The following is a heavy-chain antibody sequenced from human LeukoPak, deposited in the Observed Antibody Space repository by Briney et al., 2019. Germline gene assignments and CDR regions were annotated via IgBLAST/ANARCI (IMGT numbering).Heavy chain of an antibody. CDR2: TYYRSRWGN. CDR3: VRDSDDYYWALDY. J-gene: IGHJ4*02. D-gene: IGHD3-10*01. V-gene: IGHV6-1*01. CDR1: GDSVSNNIAT. Sequence: SQTLSLTCAISGDSVSNNIATWNWVRQSPSRGLEWLGRTYYRSRWGNDYAISVKGRITINPDTSRNQFSLQLNSVTPEDTAVYYCVRDSDDYYWALDYWGQGTLVTVSS.